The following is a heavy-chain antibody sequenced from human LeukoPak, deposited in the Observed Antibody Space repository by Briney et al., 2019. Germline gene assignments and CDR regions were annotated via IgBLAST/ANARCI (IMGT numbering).Heavy chain of an antibody. J-gene: IGHJ4*02. CDR3: ARGRGVDY. V-gene: IGHV3-7*03. Sequence: PGGSLRLSCAASGFIFRSYWMSWVRQTPGKGLEWVANIKQDGSEQYYVDSVKGRFTISRDNAKDSLYLQMNSLRVEDTAVYYCARGRGVDYWGQGTLVTVSS. D-gene: IGHD3-10*01. CDR1: GFIFRSYW. CDR2: IKQDGSEQ.